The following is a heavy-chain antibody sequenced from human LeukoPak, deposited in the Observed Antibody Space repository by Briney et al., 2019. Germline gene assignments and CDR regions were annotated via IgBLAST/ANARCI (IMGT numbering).Heavy chain of an antibody. Sequence: SVKVSCKASGGTFSSYAISWVRQAPGQGLEWMGGIIPIFGTANYAQKFQGRVTMTRDTSTSTVYMELSSLRSEDTAVYYCAREKGAVVVPAATYGMDVWGQGTTVTVSS. CDR1: GGTFSSYA. J-gene: IGHJ6*02. D-gene: IGHD2-2*01. CDR2: IIPIFGTA. V-gene: IGHV1-69*05. CDR3: AREKGAVVVPAATYGMDV.